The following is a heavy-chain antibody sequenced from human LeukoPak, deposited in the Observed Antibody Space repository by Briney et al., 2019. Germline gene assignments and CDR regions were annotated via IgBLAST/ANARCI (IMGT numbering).Heavy chain of an antibody. CDR2: ISSSGGDT. D-gene: IGHD6-13*01. CDR3: AKGSLGSWYFFDY. V-gene: IGHV3-23*01. CDR1: GFTFSKFA. Sequence: GGSLRLSCAASGFTFSKFAMSWVRQAPGKGPEWVSTISSSGGDTYYADSVKGRFTISRDNSKNTLFLQMNSLRAEDTALYYCAKGSLGSWYFFDYWGQGTLVTVSS. J-gene: IGHJ4*02.